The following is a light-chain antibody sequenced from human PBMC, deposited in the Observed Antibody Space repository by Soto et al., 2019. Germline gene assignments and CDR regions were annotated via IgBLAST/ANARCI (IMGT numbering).Light chain of an antibody. CDR3: QQYHDWPPWT. CDR2: GAS. J-gene: IGKJ1*01. CDR1: QSVGGD. V-gene: IGKV3-15*01. Sequence: IVMTQSPATLSVSPGERATLSCRASQSVGGDLAWYQRKPGQAPRLLIYGASSRAPGIPARFSGSGSGTEFTLTISSLKSEDFAVYYCQQYHDWPPWTFGQGTKWISN.